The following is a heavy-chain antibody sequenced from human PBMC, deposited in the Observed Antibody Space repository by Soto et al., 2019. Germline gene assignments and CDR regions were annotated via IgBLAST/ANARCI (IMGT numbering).Heavy chain of an antibody. J-gene: IGHJ4*02. V-gene: IGHV1-46*01. D-gene: IGHD3-10*01. CDR1: GYIFTSYY. Sequence: ASVKVSCKASGYIFTSYYIHWVRQAPGQGLEWIGLFNPSAGSTSYAQKFQGRVTMTGDTSTSTVYVELNSLRSEDTAVYYCARNRGSGLDYWGQGTLVTVSS. CDR3: ARNRGSGLDY. CDR2: FNPSAGST.